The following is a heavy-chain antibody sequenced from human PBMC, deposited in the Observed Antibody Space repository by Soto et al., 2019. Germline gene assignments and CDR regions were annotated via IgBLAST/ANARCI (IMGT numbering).Heavy chain of an antibody. D-gene: IGHD1-26*01. V-gene: IGHV4-30-2*01. CDR3: ARDRGSYALDY. CDR1: GDSISSADYS. CDR2: ISHSGST. J-gene: IGHJ4*02. Sequence: SETLSLTCAVSGDSISSADYSWNWVRQPPGKGLEWIGYISHSGSTYYNPSLISRVTISVDRSRNQFSLNLSSVTAADTAVYYCARDRGSYALDYCGQGTLVTVSS.